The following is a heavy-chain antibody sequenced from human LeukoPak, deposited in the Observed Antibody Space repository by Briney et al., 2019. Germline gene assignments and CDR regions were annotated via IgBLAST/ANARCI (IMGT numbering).Heavy chain of an antibody. CDR3: ARRARGDYTNSYYMDV. CDR2: IYYSGST. D-gene: IGHD4-11*01. Sequence: PGGSLRLSCAASGFTFSSYWMSWIRQPPGKGLEWIGTIYYSGSTYYNPSLKSRVTISVDTSKNQFSLKLSSVTAADTAVYSCARRARGDYTNSYYMDVWGKGTTVTVSS. J-gene: IGHJ6*03. CDR1: GFTFSSYW. V-gene: IGHV4-39*01.